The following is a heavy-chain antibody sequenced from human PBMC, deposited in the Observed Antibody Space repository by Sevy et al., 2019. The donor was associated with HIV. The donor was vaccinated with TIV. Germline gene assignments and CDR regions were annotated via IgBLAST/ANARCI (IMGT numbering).Heavy chain of an antibody. CDR2: LSFGCGEI. CDR3: AREGCTKPHDY. D-gene: IGHD2-8*01. Sequence: GGSLRLSCAASGFTFSKYSVSWVRQRPGKGLEWVSTLSFGCGEINYADSVKGRFTISRDNSKSSVYLQMNNLRPEDTAVYYCAREGCTKPHDYWGQGTLVTVSS. CDR1: GFTFSKYS. V-gene: IGHV3-23*01. J-gene: IGHJ4*02.